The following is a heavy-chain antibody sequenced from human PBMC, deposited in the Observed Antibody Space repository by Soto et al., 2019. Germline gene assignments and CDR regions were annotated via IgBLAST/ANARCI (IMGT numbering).Heavy chain of an antibody. Sequence: GSLRLSCAASGFTFSSYAMHWVRQAPGKGLEWVAVISYDGSNKYYADSVKGRFTISRDNSKNTLYLQMNSLRAEDTAVYYCARDRSRIAAAGNWFDPWGQGTLVTVSS. CDR3: ARDRSRIAAAGNWFDP. D-gene: IGHD6-13*01. V-gene: IGHV3-30-3*01. J-gene: IGHJ5*02. CDR1: GFTFSSYA. CDR2: ISYDGSNK.